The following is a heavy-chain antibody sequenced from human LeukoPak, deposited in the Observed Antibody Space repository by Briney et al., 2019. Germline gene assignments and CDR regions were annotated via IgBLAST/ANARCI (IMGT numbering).Heavy chain of an antibody. Sequence: GGSLRLSCAVSGFTFSSYAMSWVRQAPGKGLEWVSAIDSSGSYTWYDDSVKGRFTISRDNSKDTLYLQMNSLRAEDTAVYYCARDRVGATDYFDYWGQGTLVTVSS. CDR2: IDSSGSYT. J-gene: IGHJ4*02. CDR3: ARDRVGATDYFDY. CDR1: GFTFSSYA. D-gene: IGHD1-26*01. V-gene: IGHV3-23*01.